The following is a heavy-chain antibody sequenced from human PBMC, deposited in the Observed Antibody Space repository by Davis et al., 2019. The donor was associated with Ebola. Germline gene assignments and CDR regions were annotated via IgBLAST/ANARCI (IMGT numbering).Heavy chain of an antibody. CDR2: IYYSGST. J-gene: IGHJ4*02. D-gene: IGHD1-26*01. V-gene: IGHV4-59*12. CDR3: SGSPRY. CDR1: GGSISSYY. Sequence: SETLSLTCTVSGGSISSYYWSWIRQPPGKGLEWIGYIYYSGSTNYNPSLKSRVTISVDTSKNQFSLKLSSVTAADTAVYYCSGSPRYWGQGTLVTVSS.